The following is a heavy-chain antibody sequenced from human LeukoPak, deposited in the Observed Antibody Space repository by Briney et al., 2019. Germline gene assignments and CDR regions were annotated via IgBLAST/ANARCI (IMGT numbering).Heavy chain of an antibody. Sequence: GASVTVSCKASGYTFTSYYMHWVQQAPGQGLEWMGIINPSGGSTSYAQKFQGRVTMTRDTSTSTVYMELSSLRSEDTAVYYCARDTRDEYYFDYWGQGTLVTVSS. V-gene: IGHV1-46*01. CDR1: GYTFTSYY. J-gene: IGHJ4*02. D-gene: IGHD5-24*01. CDR3: ARDTRDEYYFDY. CDR2: INPSGGST.